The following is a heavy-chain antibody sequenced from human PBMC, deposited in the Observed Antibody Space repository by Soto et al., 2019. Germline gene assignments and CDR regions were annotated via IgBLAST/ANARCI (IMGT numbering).Heavy chain of an antibody. V-gene: IGHV3-23*01. CDR2: ISGSGTNT. Sequence: GGSLRLSCTASGFTFSSYAMNWVLRAPGKGLEWVSDISGSGTNTYYADSVKGRFTISRDNSKNTLDLQMNSLGAEDTAVYYCVRDLVRSYYGAEYYGMDVWGQGTTVTVSS. CDR3: VRDLVRSYYGAEYYGMDV. J-gene: IGHJ6*01. CDR1: GFTFSSYA. D-gene: IGHD1-26*01.